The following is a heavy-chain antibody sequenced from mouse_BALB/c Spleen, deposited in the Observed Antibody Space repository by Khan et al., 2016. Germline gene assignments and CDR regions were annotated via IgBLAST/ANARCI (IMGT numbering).Heavy chain of an antibody. CDR1: GYTFTNYG. D-gene: IGHD1-1*01. CDR3: ATYYLYYFDY. J-gene: IGHJ2*01. V-gene: IGHV9-1*02. CDR2: INTYTGEP. Sequence: QIQLVQSGPELKKPGETVKISCKASGYTFTNYGMNWVKQAPGKGLKWMGWINTYTGEPTYADDFKGRFAFSLETSASTAYLQINNLKNEDMATYFCATYYLYYFDYWGQGTTLTFSS.